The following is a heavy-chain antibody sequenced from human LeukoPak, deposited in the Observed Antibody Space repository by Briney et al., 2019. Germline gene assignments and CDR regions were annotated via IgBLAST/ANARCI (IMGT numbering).Heavy chain of an antibody. CDR2: INHSGST. Sequence: SETLSLTCAVYGGSFSGYYWSWIRQPPGKGLEWIGEINHSGSTNYNPSLKSRVTISVDTSKNQFSLKLSSVAAADTAVYYCARPQWQWLDGRYFDYWGQGTLVTVSS. CDR3: ARPQWQWLDGRYFDY. V-gene: IGHV4-34*01. J-gene: IGHJ4*02. CDR1: GGSFSGYY. D-gene: IGHD6-19*01.